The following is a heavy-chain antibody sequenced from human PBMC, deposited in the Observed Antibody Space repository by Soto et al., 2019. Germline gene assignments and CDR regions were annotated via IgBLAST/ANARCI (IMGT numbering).Heavy chain of an antibody. CDR3: ARRWDSSSWKY. CDR1: GGSFSGYY. CDR2: INHSGST. V-gene: IGHV4-34*01. J-gene: IGHJ4*01. D-gene: IGHD6-13*01. Sequence: QVQLQQWGAGLLKPSETLSLTCAVYGGSFSGYYWSWIRQPPGKGLEWIGEINHSGSTNYNPSLKRRVTISVDTSKNQFSLKLSSVTAADTAVYYCARRWDSSSWKYWGQGTLVTVSS.